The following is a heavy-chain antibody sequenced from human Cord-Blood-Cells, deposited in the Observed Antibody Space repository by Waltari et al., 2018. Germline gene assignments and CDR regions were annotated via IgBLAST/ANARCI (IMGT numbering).Heavy chain of an antibody. Sequence: QVQLVQSGAEVKKPGSSVKVSCKASGGTLSSHAIGLVRQAPGQGLEWMGGIIPIFGTANYAQKFQGRVTITADESTSTAYMELSSLRSEDTAVYYCARGSGSYPQYYFDYWGQGTLVTVSS. V-gene: IGHV1-69*01. J-gene: IGHJ4*02. D-gene: IGHD3-10*01. CDR3: ARGSGSYPQYYFDY. CDR2: IIPIFGTA. CDR1: GGTLSSHA.